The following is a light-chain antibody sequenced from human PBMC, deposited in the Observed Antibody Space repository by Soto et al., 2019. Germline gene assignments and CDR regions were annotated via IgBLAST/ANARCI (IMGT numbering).Light chain of an antibody. V-gene: IGKV3D-15*01. J-gene: IGKJ1*01. CDR1: QSVSSN. CDR2: DGS. Sequence: MSLSLATVSVSPGERATLSCRASQSVSSNLAWYQQKPGQAPRLVIYDGSHRATDIPARFSGSGSGTDFTLTISRLEPEDFAVYYCQQYRTFGQGTKVDTK. CDR3: QQYRT.